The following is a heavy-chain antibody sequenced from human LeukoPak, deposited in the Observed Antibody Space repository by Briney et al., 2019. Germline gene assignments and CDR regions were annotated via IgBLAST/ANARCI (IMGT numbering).Heavy chain of an antibody. V-gene: IGHV4-61*05. J-gene: IGHJ3*02. D-gene: IGHD5-24*01. Sequence: SETLSLTCTVSGGSISSSSYYWGWIRQPPGKGLEWIGYIYYSGSTNYNPSLKSRVTISVDTSKNQFSLKLSSVTAADTAVYYCASWEDGYNYSNAFDIWGQGTMVTVSS. CDR1: GGSISSSSYY. CDR2: IYYSGST. CDR3: ASWEDGYNYSNAFDI.